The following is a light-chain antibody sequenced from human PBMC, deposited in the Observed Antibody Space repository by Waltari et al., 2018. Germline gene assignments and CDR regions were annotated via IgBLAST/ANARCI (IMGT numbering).Light chain of an antibody. CDR1: QTISDY. CDR2: AAS. Sequence: DIQMTQSPSSLPASVGDRLTLTCRASQTISDYLNWYQHKPGTAPNLLIYAASSLQSGVPSRFSGSGSGTDFTLTISSLQPEDFATYYCQQSYSAPPTFGQGTKVEIK. V-gene: IGKV1-39*01. J-gene: IGKJ1*01. CDR3: QQSYSAPPT.